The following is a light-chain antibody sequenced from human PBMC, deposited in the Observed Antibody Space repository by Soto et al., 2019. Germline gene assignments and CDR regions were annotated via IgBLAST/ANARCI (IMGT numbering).Light chain of an antibody. CDR2: EVS. CDR1: GSDVGGYND. V-gene: IGLV2-14*01. J-gene: IGLJ3*02. Sequence: QSALTQPASVSGSPGQSITISCTGTGSDVGGYNDVSWYQQHPGKAPKLMIYEVSNRPSGVSNRFSGSKSGNTASLTVSGLQAEDEADYYCSSYTSSNTWVFGGGTKLTVL. CDR3: SSYTSSNTWV.